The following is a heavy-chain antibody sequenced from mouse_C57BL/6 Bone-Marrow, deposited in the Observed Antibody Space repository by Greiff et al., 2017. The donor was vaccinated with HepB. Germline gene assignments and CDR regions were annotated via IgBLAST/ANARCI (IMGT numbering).Heavy chain of an antibody. V-gene: IGHV1-26*01. Sequence: EVQLQQSGPELVKPGASVKISCKASGYTFTDYYMNWVKQSHGKSLEWIGDINPNNGGTSYNQKFKGKATLTVDKSSSTAYMELRSLTSEDSAVYYCARAGLYRSFAYWGQGTLVTVSA. CDR1: GYTFTDYY. J-gene: IGHJ3*01. CDR3: ARAGLYRSFAY. CDR2: INPNNGGT. D-gene: IGHD2-12*01.